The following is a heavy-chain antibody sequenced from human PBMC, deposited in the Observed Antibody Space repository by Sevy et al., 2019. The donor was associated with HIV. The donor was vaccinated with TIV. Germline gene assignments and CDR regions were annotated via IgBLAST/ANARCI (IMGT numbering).Heavy chain of an antibody. J-gene: IGHJ3*02. CDR3: TRDIGYCSSTSCFHGGAFDI. Sequence: GGSLRLSCTASGFTFGDYAMSWVRQAPGKGLEWVGFIRSKAYGGTTEYAASVKGRFTISRDDSKSIAYLQINSLKTEDTAVYYCTRDIGYCSSTSCFHGGAFDIWGQGTMVTVSS. V-gene: IGHV3-49*04. D-gene: IGHD2-2*01. CDR1: GFTFGDYA. CDR2: IRSKAYGGTT.